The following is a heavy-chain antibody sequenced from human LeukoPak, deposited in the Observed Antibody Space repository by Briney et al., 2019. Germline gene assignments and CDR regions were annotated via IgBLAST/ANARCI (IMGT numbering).Heavy chain of an antibody. Sequence: ETTSPTSAVFGGFSSGFYASWIRQPPKKGREWIGEINHSGSTNYNTTLKSRVTISVDTSKNQFSLKLSSVTAADTAVYYCARGLEDYVWGSYRLWGQGTLVTVSS. J-gene: IGHJ4*02. V-gene: IGHV4-34*01. CDR3: ARGLEDYVWGSYRL. CDR2: INHSGST. D-gene: IGHD3-16*02. CDR1: GGFSSGFY.